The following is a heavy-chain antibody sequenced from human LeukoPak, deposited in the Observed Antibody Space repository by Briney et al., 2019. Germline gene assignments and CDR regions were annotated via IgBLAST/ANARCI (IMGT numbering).Heavy chain of an antibody. D-gene: IGHD3-10*02. CDR1: GFTFSNAW. CDR2: IKSKTDGGTT. Sequence: PGGSLRLSCAASGFTFSNAWVSWVRQAPGKRLEWVGRIKSKTDGGTTDYAAPVKGRFTISRDDSKNTLYLQMNSLKTEDTAVYYCTTDEYYVRAFDIWGQGTMVTVSS. CDR3: TTDEYYVRAFDI. J-gene: IGHJ3*02. V-gene: IGHV3-15*01.